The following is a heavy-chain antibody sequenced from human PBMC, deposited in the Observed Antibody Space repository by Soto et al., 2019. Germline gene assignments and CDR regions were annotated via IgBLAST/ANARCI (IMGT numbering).Heavy chain of an antibody. CDR3: AHRRPYSNSPEYFFDY. D-gene: IGHD6-6*01. Sequence: QITLKESGPTLVKPTQTLTLTCTFSVFSLSTSGVDVGWIRQPPGKALEWLALIYWDDDKRYSPSLKSRLTITKDTSKNQVVLTMTNMDPLDTATYYCAHRRPYSNSPEYFFDYWGQGTLVTVSS. CDR1: VFSLSTSGVD. V-gene: IGHV2-5*02. J-gene: IGHJ4*02. CDR2: IYWDDDK.